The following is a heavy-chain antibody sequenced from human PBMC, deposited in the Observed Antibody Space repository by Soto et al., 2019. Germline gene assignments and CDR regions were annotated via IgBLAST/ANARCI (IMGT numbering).Heavy chain of an antibody. CDR1: GFTFSRYA. J-gene: IGHJ4*02. CDR3: ARSRNGAVPDSINF. Sequence: ESGGGVVQPGGSLRLSCAASGFTFSRYAMHWVRQAQGEGLEWVAVISRDGSSKYYGDSVKGRVTVSRDNSNNTLYLSMTSLRPDDTAVFYCARSRNGAVPDSINFWGQGTLVTVSS. V-gene: IGHV3-30-3*01. D-gene: IGHD2-8*01. CDR2: ISRDGSSK.